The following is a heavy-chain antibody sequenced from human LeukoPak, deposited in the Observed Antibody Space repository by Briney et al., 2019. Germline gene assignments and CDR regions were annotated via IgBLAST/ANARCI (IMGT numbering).Heavy chain of an antibody. CDR2: ISAYNGNT. CDR3: ARDRLMVRGVMYWFDP. CDR1: GYTFTSYG. V-gene: IGHV1-18*01. D-gene: IGHD3-10*01. J-gene: IGHJ5*02. Sequence: ASVKVSCKASGYTFTSYGISWVRQAPGQGLEWMGWISAYNGNTNYAQKLQGRVTMTTDTSTSTAYMELRSLRSDDTAVYYCARDRLMVRGVMYWFDPWGQGTLVTVSS.